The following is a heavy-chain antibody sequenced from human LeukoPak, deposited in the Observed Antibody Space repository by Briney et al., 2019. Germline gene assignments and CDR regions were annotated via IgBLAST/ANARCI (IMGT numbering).Heavy chain of an antibody. CDR1: GFTFSSYG. CDR2: ISGSGGST. V-gene: IGHV3-23*01. D-gene: IGHD6-19*01. Sequence: GGTLRLSCAASGFTFSSYGMSWVRQAPGKGLEWVSAISGSGGSTYYADSVKGRFTISRDNSKNTLYLQMNSLRAEDTAVYYCAKDRSVPRLRNWYSSGFSPSADYWGQGTLVTVSS. CDR3: AKDRSVPRLRNWYSSGFSPSADY. J-gene: IGHJ4*02.